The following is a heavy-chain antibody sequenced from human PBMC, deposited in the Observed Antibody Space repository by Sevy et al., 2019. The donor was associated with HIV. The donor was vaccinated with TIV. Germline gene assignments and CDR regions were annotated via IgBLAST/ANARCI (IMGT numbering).Heavy chain of an antibody. CDR2: VAGSGGDT. J-gene: IGHJ4*02. CDR3: AKKGGPGYSYVYDH. CDR1: GFTFSKSG. Sequence: GGSLRLPCVASGFTFSKSGMSWVRQAPGKGLEWVSSVAGSGGDTNYADSVKGRFSISRDNSKNTLYLQMDSRRAEDTAVYYCAKKGGPGYSYVYDHWGQGTLVTVSS. V-gene: IGHV3-23*01. D-gene: IGHD5-18*01.